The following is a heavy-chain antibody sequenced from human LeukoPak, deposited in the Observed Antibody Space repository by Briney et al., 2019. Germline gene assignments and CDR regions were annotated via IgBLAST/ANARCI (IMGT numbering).Heavy chain of an antibody. J-gene: IGHJ4*02. Sequence: GGSLRLSCTTSGFRFTIYSMTWVRQAPGKGLEWVATIIQDGRWADYVDSVKGRFTISRDNAKNSLYLQMNSLRAEDTAVYYCASLTLLYYFDYWGQGTLVTVSS. CDR1: GFRFTIYS. CDR2: IIQDGRWA. V-gene: IGHV3-7*01. CDR3: ASLTLLYYFDY.